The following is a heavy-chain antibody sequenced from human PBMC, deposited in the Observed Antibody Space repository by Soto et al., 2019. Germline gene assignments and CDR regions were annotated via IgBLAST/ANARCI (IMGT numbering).Heavy chain of an antibody. V-gene: IGHV3-33*01. CDR2: IWYDGTNK. J-gene: IGHJ3*02. D-gene: IGHD2-15*01. Sequence: QVQLVESGGGVVQPGRSLRVSCAASGFTFGNYGMHWVRQAPGKGLEWVAVIWYDGTNKYYADSVKGRFTISRDNSKNTLYLQMNSLRAEDTAVYYCSRRDCSGYDGFDIWGQGTMVTVSS. CDR3: SRRDCSGYDGFDI. CDR1: GFTFGNYG.